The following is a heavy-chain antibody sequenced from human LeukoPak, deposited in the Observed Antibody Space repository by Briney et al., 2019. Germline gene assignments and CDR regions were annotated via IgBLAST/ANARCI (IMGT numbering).Heavy chain of an antibody. Sequence: GASVKVSCKASGYTFTGYYMHWVRQAPGQGLEWMGWMNPNSGGTNYAQKFQGRVTMTRDTSISTAYMELSRLRSDDTAVYYCARQYYDFWGDYYYYYYMDVWGKGTTVTVSS. CDR3: ARQYYDFWGDYYYYYYMDV. D-gene: IGHD3-3*01. CDR1: GYTFTGYY. V-gene: IGHV1-2*02. J-gene: IGHJ6*03. CDR2: MNPNSGGT.